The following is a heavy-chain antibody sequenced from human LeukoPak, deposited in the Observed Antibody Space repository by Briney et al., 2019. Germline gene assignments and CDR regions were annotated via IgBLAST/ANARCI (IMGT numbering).Heavy chain of an antibody. CDR1: GYTFTGYY. V-gene: IGHV1-18*04. Sequence: ASVKVSCKASGYTFTGYYMQWVRQAPGQRLEWMGWISVYNGNTNYAQKLQGRVTMTTDTSTSTAYMELRSLRSDDTAVYYCARVGYSSSWTYYYYYGMDVWGQGTTVTVSS. J-gene: IGHJ6*02. CDR3: ARVGYSSSWTYYYYYGMDV. CDR2: ISVYNGNT. D-gene: IGHD6-13*01.